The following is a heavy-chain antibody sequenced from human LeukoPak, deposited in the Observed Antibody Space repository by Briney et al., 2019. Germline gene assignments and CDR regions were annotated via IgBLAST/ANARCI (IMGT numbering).Heavy chain of an antibody. CDR1: GYIFTSYG. Sequence: ASVKVSCKASGYIFTSYGISWMRQAPGQGLEWMGWISGYNGHTKYAQKVQARVTMTTDTSTSTAYMELRSLRSDDTAVYYCARVSASTSFYYYYYYMDVWGKGTTVTISS. V-gene: IGHV1-18*01. J-gene: IGHJ6*03. CDR3: ARVSASTSFYYYYYYMDV. CDR2: ISGYNGHT. D-gene: IGHD2-2*01.